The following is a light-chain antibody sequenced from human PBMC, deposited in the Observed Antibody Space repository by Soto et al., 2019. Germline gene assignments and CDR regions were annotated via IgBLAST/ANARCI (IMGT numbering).Light chain of an antibody. Sequence: QSVLIQPASVSGSPGQSITISCTGTSSDVGGYNYVSWYQQHPGKARKLMIYEVSNRPSGVSNRFSGSKSGNTASLTISGLQAEDEADYYCSSYTSSSTLDVFGTGTKVTV. CDR2: EVS. CDR1: SSDVGGYNY. CDR3: SSYTSSSTLDV. V-gene: IGLV2-14*01. J-gene: IGLJ1*01.